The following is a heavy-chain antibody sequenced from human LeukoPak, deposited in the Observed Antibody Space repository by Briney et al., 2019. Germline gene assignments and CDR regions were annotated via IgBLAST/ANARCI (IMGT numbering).Heavy chain of an antibody. CDR2: ISNSDTTI. V-gene: IGHV3-48*01. Sequence: GGSLRLSCVASGFTFTDYSMNWVRQAPGKGLEWLSDISNSDTTIKYADSVKGRFTVSRDNAKNSLFLQMSSLRVEDTAVYYCARRFDCWGQGTLVTVSS. J-gene: IGHJ4*02. CDR3: ARRFDC. CDR1: GFTFTDYS.